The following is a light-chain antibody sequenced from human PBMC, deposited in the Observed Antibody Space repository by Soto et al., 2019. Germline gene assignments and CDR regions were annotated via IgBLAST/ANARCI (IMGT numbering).Light chain of an antibody. CDR2: GNS. CDR1: SSNIGAGYD. Sequence: QSVLTQPPSVSGAPGQRVTISCTGSSSNIGAGYDVHWYQQLPGTAPKLHIYGNSNRPSGVPDRFSGSKSGTSASLAITGLRAEDEADYYCQSYDSSLSGWVFGGGTQLTVL. CDR3: QSYDSSLSGWV. V-gene: IGLV1-40*01. J-gene: IGLJ3*02.